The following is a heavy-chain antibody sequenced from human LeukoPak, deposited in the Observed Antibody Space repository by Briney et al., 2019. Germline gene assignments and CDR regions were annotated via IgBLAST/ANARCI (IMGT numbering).Heavy chain of an antibody. Sequence: GGSLRLSCTASGFTFSSYAMGWVRQAPGKGLEWFSIITGTGGSTYYADSVKGRFTISRDNSKNTLSLQMNSLRAADTAVYYCAKAHIGSGSVYYFDYWGQGTLITVSS. D-gene: IGHD3-10*01. CDR3: AKAHIGSGSVYYFDY. J-gene: IGHJ4*02. CDR1: GFTFSSYA. CDR2: ITGTGGST. V-gene: IGHV3-23*01.